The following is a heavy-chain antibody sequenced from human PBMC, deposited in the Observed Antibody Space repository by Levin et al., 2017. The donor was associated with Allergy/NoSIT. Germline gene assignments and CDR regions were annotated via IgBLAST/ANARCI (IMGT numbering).Heavy chain of an antibody. CDR3: EHSHRYSYGYGNFDS. CDR1: GFSLTTSGVG. J-gene: IGHJ4*02. Sequence: SGPTLVKPTQTLTLTCTFSGFSLTTSGVGVGWIRQPPGKALEWLALIYWDDDKRYSPSLKSRLTITKDTSKNQVVLTMTNLDPVDTGTYFCEHSHRYSYGYGNFDSWGQGTLVTVSS. V-gene: IGHV2-5*02. CDR2: IYWDDDK. D-gene: IGHD5-18*01.